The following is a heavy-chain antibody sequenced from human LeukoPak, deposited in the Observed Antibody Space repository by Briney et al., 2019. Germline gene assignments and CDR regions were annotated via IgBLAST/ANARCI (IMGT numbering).Heavy chain of an antibody. V-gene: IGHV4-34*01. J-gene: IGHJ4*02. Sequence: PSETLSLTCAVYGGSFSGYYWSWIRQPPGKGLEWIGEINHSGSTNYNPSLKSRVTISVDTSKNQFSLKLSSVTAADTAVYYCARIRRDSSGYYYFDYWGQGTLVTVSS. CDR2: INHSGST. D-gene: IGHD3-22*01. CDR1: GGSFSGYY. CDR3: ARIRRDSSGYYYFDY.